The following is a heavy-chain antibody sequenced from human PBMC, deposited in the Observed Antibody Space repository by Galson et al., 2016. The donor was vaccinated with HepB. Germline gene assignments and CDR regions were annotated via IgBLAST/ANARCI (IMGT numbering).Heavy chain of an antibody. CDR3: ARDDRWYYYDSSGYYYGAFDM. Sequence: SLRLSCAGSGFTLSRHSMIWVRQAPGKGLEWISYISITSTTKYYADSVKGRFTISRDNAKDSLYLQMNSLRDEDTAVYYCARDDRWYYYDSSGYYYGAFDMWGQGTMVAVSS. V-gene: IGHV3-48*02. D-gene: IGHD3-22*01. J-gene: IGHJ3*02. CDR2: ISITSTTK. CDR1: GFTLSRHS.